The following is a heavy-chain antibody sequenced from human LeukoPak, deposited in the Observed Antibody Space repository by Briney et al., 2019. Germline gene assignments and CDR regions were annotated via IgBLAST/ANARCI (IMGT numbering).Heavy chain of an antibody. CDR2: IYYSGST. D-gene: IGHD2-21*01. Sequence: SETLSLTCTVSGGSINSYYWSWIRQPPGKELQWIGYIYYSGSTNHNPSLKSRVTISVDASKNQFSLKLNSVTAADTVVYYCARYSDAYAGARWFDHWGQGTLVTVSS. CDR1: GGSINSYY. J-gene: IGHJ5*02. CDR3: ARYSDAYAGARWFDH. V-gene: IGHV4-59*13.